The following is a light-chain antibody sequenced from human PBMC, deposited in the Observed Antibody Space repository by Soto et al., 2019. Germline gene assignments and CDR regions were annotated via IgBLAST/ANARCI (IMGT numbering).Light chain of an antibody. J-gene: IGLJ2*01. Sequence: SYELTPAPSVSVAPGQTARITCGGDNIGSRSVHWYQQKPGQAPVLVVYDNSDRPSGIPERLSASNSENTATLSISRVEGGDEADYYCQVWDSSSDHVVFGGGTKLTVL. CDR2: DNS. V-gene: IGLV3-21*02. CDR1: NIGSRS. CDR3: QVWDSSSDHVV.